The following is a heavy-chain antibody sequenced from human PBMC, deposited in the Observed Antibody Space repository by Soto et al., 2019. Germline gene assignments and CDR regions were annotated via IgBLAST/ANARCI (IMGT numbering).Heavy chain of an antibody. Sequence: GGSLRLSCAASGFTFSSYWMSWVRQAPGKGLEWVANIKQDGSEKYYVDSVKGRFTISRDNAKNSLYLQMNSLRAEDTAVYHCGRMPIVAAFDYWGQGTLVTVSS. CDR1: GFTFSSYW. CDR3: GRMPIVAAFDY. D-gene: IGHD5-12*01. V-gene: IGHV3-7*03. CDR2: IKQDGSEK. J-gene: IGHJ4*02.